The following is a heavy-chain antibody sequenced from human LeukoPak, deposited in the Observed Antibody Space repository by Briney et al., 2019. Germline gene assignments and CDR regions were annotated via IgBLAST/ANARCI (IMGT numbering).Heavy chain of an antibody. J-gene: IGHJ1*01. V-gene: IGHV3-11*04. CDR3: ARAGISGYFYPNEYFNH. Sequence: GGSLRLSCVGSGFNFDDYYMSWIRRAPGKGVEWVSYISSSSGSMYYLDSVKGRFTISRDNAKNSLYLQMNSLQVEDSAVYFCARAGISGYFYPNEYFNHWGPGTRVLVSS. CDR1: GFNFDDYY. D-gene: IGHD3-22*01. CDR2: ISSSSGSM.